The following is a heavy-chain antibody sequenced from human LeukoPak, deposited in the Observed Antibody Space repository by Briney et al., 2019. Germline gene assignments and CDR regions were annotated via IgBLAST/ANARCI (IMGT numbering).Heavy chain of an antibody. V-gene: IGHV4-30-2*01. CDR1: GGSISSGGYY. CDR2: IYHSGST. J-gene: IGHJ4*02. Sequence: NPSQTLSLTCAVSGGSISSGGYYWSWIRQPPGKGLEWIGYIYHSGSTYYNPSLKSRVTISVDRSKNQFSLKLSSVTAADTAVYYCARYLSGGFDYWGQGTLVTVSS. CDR3: ARYLSGGFDY. D-gene: IGHD1-26*01.